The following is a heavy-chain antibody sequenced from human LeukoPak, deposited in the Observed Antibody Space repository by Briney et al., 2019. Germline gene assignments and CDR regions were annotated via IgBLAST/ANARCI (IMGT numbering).Heavy chain of an antibody. Sequence: PGTSLRLSCAASAFTFSTYAMHWVRQAPGKGLEWVAMISLDGTNRNYADSVEGRFTISRDNSKNTLYLQMSSVRPEDTAFYYCARSYSTSWYSTDWFDPWGQGTLLTVSS. CDR3: ARSYSTSWYSTDWFDP. J-gene: IGHJ5*02. CDR2: ISLDGTNR. V-gene: IGHV3-30*04. CDR1: AFTFSTYA. D-gene: IGHD6-13*01.